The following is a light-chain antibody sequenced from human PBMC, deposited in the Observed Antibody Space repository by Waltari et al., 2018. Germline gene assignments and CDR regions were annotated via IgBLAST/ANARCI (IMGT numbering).Light chain of an antibody. V-gene: IGLV2-23*02. J-gene: IGLJ2*01. CDR3: CSYAGSSTVV. Sequence: QSALTQPASVSGTPRQSITISCTGTSSDVGSYNLVPWYQQHPGKAPKLMIYEVTKRPSGVSNRFSGSKSGNTASLTISGLQAEDEADYYCCSYAGSSTVVFGGGTKLTVL. CDR2: EVT. CDR1: SSDVGSYNL.